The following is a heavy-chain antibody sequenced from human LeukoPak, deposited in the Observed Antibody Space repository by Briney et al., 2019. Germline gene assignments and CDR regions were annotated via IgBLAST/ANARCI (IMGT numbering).Heavy chain of an antibody. CDR3: ARGIPYSYGFAY. Sequence: ASLKVSCKASGYTFTSYYMHWVRQTPRQRLEWMGIINPSGGSTSYAQKFQRRDIMTRDTSTSPGSMELSSLRSEDTAVYYCARGIPYSYGFAYWGQRTLVT. D-gene: IGHD5-18*01. V-gene: IGHV1-46*01. CDR2: INPSGGST. CDR1: GYTFTSYY. J-gene: IGHJ4*02.